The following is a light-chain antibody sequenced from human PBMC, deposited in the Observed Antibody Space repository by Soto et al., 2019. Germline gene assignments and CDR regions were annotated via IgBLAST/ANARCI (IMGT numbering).Light chain of an antibody. CDR1: QSVTSSY. J-gene: IGKJ1*01. V-gene: IGKV3-20*01. CDR2: GAS. CDR3: QQYGSSGT. Sequence: EIVLTQSPGTLSLSPGERATLSCRASQSVTSSYLAWYQQKLGQAPRLLIYGASNRATGIPDRFSGSGSGTDFTLTISRLEPEDFAVYYCQQYGSSGTFGQGTKVDIK.